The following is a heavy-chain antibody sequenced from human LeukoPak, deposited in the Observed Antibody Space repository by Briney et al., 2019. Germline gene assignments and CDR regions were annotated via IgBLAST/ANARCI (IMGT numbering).Heavy chain of an antibody. V-gene: IGHV4-31*03. CDR1: GGSISSGGYY. J-gene: IGHJ5*02. CDR3: ARHQVDIAAAGTNWFDP. CDR2: IYYSGST. Sequence: SQTLSLTCTVSGGSISSGGYYWGWIRQHPGKGLEWIGYIYYSGSTYYNPSLKSRVTISVDTSKNQFSLKLSSVTAADTAVYYCARHQVDIAAAGTNWFDPWGQGTLVTVSS. D-gene: IGHD6-13*01.